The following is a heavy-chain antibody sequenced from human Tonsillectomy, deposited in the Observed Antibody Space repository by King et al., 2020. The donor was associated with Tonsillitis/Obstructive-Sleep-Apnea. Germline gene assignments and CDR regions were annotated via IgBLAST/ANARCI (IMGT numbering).Heavy chain of an antibody. CDR2: IYYSGST. CDR3: ARGVSDDYNGNWVFYYYGMDV. CDR1: GGSISSSSYY. V-gene: IGHV4-39*01. J-gene: IGHJ6*02. Sequence: QLQESGPGLVKPSETLSLTCTVSGGSISSSSYYWGWIRQPPGKGLEWIGIIYYSGSTYHNPSLKSRVTISVDTSKNQFSLKLSSVTAADTAVYFCARGVSDDYNGNWVFYYYGMDVWGQGTTVTVSS. D-gene: IGHD4-23*01.